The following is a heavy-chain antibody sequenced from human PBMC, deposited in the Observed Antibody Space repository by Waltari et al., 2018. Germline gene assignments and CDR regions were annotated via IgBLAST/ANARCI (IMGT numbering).Heavy chain of an antibody. V-gene: IGHV3-74*01. CDR1: GFPFSSYW. J-gene: IGHJ2*01. CDR2: ISGTGSNT. D-gene: IGHD6-13*01. CDR3: AKYSSSSGGANWYFDL. Sequence: EVQLVESGGGLVQPGGSLRLSCAASGFPFSSYWIHWVRQAPGKGLVWVSRISGTGSNTNYADSVRGRFTISRDNAKNTLYLQMNSLTAEDTAVYYCAKYSSSSGGANWYFDLWGRGTLVTVSS.